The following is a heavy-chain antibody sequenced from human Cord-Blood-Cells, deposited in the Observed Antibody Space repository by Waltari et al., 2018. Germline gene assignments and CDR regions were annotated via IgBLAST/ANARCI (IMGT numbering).Heavy chain of an antibody. V-gene: IGHV5-51*03. D-gene: IGHD3-3*01. Sequence: EVQLVQSGAEVKTPGESLKISCKGSGYSFTSYWIGWVGHMPGKGLEWMGIIYPGDSDTRYSPSFQGQVTISADKSISTAYLQWSSPKASDTAMYYCARVPDGGFWSGYYYYGMDVWGQGTTVTVSS. CDR3: ARVPDGGFWSGYYYYGMDV. J-gene: IGHJ6*02. CDR1: GYSFTSYW. CDR2: IYPGDSDT.